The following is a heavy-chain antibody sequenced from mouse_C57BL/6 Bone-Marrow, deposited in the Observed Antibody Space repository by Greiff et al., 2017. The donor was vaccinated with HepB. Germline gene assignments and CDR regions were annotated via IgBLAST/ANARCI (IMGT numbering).Heavy chain of an antibody. V-gene: IGHV7-3*01. Sequence: EVQVVESGGGLVQPGGSLSLSCAASGFTFTDYYMSWVRQPPGKALEWLGFIRNKANGYTTEYSASVKGRFTISRDNSQNILYLQMNALRAEDSATYYCARWGDVHYWGQGTTLTVSS. CDR3: ARWGDVHY. CDR2: IRNKANGYTT. CDR1: GFTFTDYY. J-gene: IGHJ2*01. D-gene: IGHD3-3*01.